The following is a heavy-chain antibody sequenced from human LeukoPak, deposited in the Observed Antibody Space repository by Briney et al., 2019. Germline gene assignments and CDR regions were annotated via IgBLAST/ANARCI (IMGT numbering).Heavy chain of an antibody. Sequence: GASVKVSCKASGYTFTNYDINWVRQATGQGLEWMGYMSPNSGNSAYARKFQGRVTITTDASISTAYMELGGLRSEDTALYYCAREGLDYWGQGTLVTVSS. CDR3: AREGLDY. CDR1: GYTFTNYD. J-gene: IGHJ4*02. CDR2: MSPNSGNS. V-gene: IGHV1-8*03.